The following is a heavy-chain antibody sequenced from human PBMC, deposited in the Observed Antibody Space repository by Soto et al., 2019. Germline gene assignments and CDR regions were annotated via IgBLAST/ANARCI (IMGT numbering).Heavy chain of an antibody. CDR3: ARDGVDTATGYYYGMDV. J-gene: IGHJ6*02. CDR1: GYTFTSYG. Sequence: QVQLVQSGAEVKKPGASVKVSCKASGYTFTSYGISWVRQAPGQGLEWMGWISAYNGNTNYAQKLQGRVTMTTDTSXSXSYMDLRSLRSDDTAVYYCARDGVDTATGYYYGMDVWGQGTTVTVSS. V-gene: IGHV1-18*01. D-gene: IGHD5-18*01. CDR2: ISAYNGNT.